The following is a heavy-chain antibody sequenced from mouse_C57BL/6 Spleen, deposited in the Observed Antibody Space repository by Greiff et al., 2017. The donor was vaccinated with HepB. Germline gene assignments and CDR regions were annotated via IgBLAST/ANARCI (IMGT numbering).Heavy chain of an antibody. CDR2: IHPNSGST. Sequence: QVQLKQPGAELVKPGASVKLSCKASGYTFTSYWMHWVKQRPGQGLEWIGMIHPNSGSTNYNEKFKSKATLTVDKSSSTAYMQLSSLTSEDSAVYYCARSGLYGSSYYFDYWGQGTTLTVSS. CDR3: ARSGLYGSSYYFDY. J-gene: IGHJ2*01. V-gene: IGHV1-64*01. CDR1: GYTFTSYW. D-gene: IGHD1-1*01.